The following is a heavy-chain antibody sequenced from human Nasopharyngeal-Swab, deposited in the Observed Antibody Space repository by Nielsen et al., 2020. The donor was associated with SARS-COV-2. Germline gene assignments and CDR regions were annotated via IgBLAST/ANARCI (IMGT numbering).Heavy chain of an antibody. CDR3: ARVGWGGPIASSIFDY. Sequence: GESLKISCAASGFTFSSYSMNWVRQAPGKGLEWVSSISSSSSYIYYADSVKGRFTISRDNAKNSLYLQMNSLRAEDTAVYYCARVGWGGPIASSIFDYWGQGTLVTVSS. CDR2: ISSSSSYI. V-gene: IGHV3-21*01. CDR1: GFTFSSYS. J-gene: IGHJ4*02. D-gene: IGHD3-10*01.